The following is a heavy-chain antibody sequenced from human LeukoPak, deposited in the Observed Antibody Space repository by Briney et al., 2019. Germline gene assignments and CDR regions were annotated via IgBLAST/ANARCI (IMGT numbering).Heavy chain of an antibody. CDR2: ISVRSDGGTT. V-gene: IGHV3-15*01. D-gene: IGHD3-9*01. Sequence: GGSLRLSCTASGFTFSYAWMTWVRQGPGKGLEWGGHISVRSDGGTTDYAAPVKGRFTISRDDSKNTLYLQMDSLQTEDTAVYYCTTDYDILTGYSYWGQGTLVTVSS. J-gene: IGHJ4*02. CDR3: TTDYDILTGYSY. CDR1: GFTFSYAW.